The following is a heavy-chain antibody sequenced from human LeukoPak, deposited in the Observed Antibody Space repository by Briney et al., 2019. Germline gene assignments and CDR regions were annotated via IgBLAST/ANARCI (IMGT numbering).Heavy chain of an antibody. Sequence: GGSLRLSCAASGFTFSDYYMSWIRQAPGKGLEWISYISHIGHDIQYADSVKGRFTISRDSAKNSLFLQMNSLRAEDTAVYYCARDGHNQNDLGNWGQGTLVTVSS. D-gene: IGHD1-1*01. J-gene: IGHJ4*02. CDR3: ARDGHNQNDLGN. CDR2: ISHIGHDI. CDR1: GFTFSDYY. V-gene: IGHV3-11*01.